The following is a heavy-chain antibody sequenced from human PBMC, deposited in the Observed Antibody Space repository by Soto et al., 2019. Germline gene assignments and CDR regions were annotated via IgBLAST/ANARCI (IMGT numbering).Heavy chain of an antibody. V-gene: IGHV4-30-2*01. CDR3: ARVPDR. J-gene: IGHJ5*02. D-gene: IGHD2-2*01. Sequence: SETLSLTCAVSGGSISSGGYSWSWIRQPPGKGLEWIGYIYHSGSTYYNPSLKSRVTISVDRSKNQFSLKLSSVTAADTAVYYCARVPDRWGQGTLDTVAS. CDR1: GGSISSGGYS. CDR2: IYHSGST.